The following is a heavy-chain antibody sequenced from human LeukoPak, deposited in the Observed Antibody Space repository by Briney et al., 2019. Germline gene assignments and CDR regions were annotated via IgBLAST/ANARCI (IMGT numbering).Heavy chain of an antibody. CDR3: AKGGSSYSEMDY. Sequence: GGSLRLSCAASGFTFSGYWMTWVRQAPGKGLEWVANIKQNGSEKYYVDSVKGRFTISRDNAKNSLYLQMNSLRAEDTAVYYCAKGGSSYSEMDYWGQGTLVTVSS. J-gene: IGHJ4*02. CDR2: IKQNGSEK. V-gene: IGHV3-7*01. D-gene: IGHD4-11*01. CDR1: GFTFSGYW.